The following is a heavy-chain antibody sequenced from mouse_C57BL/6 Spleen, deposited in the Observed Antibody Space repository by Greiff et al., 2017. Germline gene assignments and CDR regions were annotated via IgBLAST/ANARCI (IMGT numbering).Heavy chain of an antibody. CDR2: IRSKSNNYAT. CDR3: VRQGDYDAYYYAMDY. J-gene: IGHJ4*01. Sequence: EADGGLVQPKGSLKLSCAASGFSFNTYAMNWVRQAPGKGLEWVARIRSKSNNYATYYADSVKDRFTISRDDSESMLYLQMNNLKTEDTAMYYCVRQGDYDAYYYAMDYWGQGTSVTVSS. CDR1: GFSFNTYA. D-gene: IGHD2-4*01. V-gene: IGHV10-1*01.